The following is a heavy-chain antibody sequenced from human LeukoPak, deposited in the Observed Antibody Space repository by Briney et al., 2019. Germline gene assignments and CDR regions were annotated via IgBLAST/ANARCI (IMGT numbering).Heavy chain of an antibody. CDR2: INHSGST. J-gene: IGHJ6*02. CDR3: ARRVTTNYYYGMDV. D-gene: IGHD4-4*01. V-gene: IGHV4-34*01. Sequence: SETLSLTCAVYRGSFSGYYWSWIRQPPGKGLEWIGEINHSGSTNYNPSLKSRVTISVDTSKNQFSLKLSSVTAADAAVYYCARRVTTNYYYGMDVWGQGTTVTVSS. CDR1: RGSFSGYY.